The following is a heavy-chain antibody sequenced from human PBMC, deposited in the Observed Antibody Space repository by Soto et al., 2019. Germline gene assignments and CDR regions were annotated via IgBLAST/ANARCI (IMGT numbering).Heavy chain of an antibody. D-gene: IGHD2-2*01. V-gene: IGHV3-33*01. Sequence: PGGSLRLSCAASGFTFSSYGMHWVRQAPGKGLEWVAVIWYDGSNKYYADSVKGRFTISRDNSKNTLYLQMNSLRAEDTAVYYCARNPGGCSSTSCYEAYYYMDVWGKGTTVTVSS. J-gene: IGHJ6*03. CDR2: IWYDGSNK. CDR3: ARNPGGCSSTSCYEAYYYMDV. CDR1: GFTFSSYG.